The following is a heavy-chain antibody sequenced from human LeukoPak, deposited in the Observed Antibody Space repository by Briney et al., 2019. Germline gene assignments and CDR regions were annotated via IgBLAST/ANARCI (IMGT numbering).Heavy chain of an antibody. V-gene: IGHV3-74*01. J-gene: IGHJ4*02. Sequence: GGSLRLSCAASGNYWMHWVRKVPGKGLVWVSHINSDGSWTSYADSVKGRFTISKDNAKNTVYLQMNSLRAEDTAVYYCVSFYETYWGRGSLVTVSS. CDR1: GNYW. CDR2: INSDGSWT. D-gene: IGHD2/OR15-2a*01. CDR3: VSFYETY.